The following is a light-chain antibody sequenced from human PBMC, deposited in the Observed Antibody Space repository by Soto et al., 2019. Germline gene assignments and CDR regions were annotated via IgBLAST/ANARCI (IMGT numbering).Light chain of an antibody. CDR3: HQLNYYPLT. Sequence: DIQLTQSPSFLSASVGDRVIITCRANQDIASYLAWYQQKPGKAPKLLIYDASTLQSGVPSKFSGSGSGTEFTLTISSLQPEDFATYYCHQLNYYPLTFGQGTKVEIK. CDR1: QDIASY. CDR2: DAS. V-gene: IGKV1-9*01. J-gene: IGKJ1*01.